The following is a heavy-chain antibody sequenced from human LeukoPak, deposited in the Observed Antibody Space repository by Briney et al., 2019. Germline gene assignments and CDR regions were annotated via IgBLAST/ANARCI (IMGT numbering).Heavy chain of an antibody. J-gene: IGHJ4*02. V-gene: IGHV3-23*01. CDR2: ISGSGGST. D-gene: IGHD3-22*01. Sequence: GGSLRLSCAASGFTFSSYAMSWVRQAPGKGLEWVSAISGSGGSTYYADSVKGRFTISRDNSKNTLYLQMNSLRAEDTAVYYCAKPGYYYDSSGYRDYWGQGTLVTVSS. CDR1: GFTFSSYA. CDR3: AKPGYYYDSSGYRDY.